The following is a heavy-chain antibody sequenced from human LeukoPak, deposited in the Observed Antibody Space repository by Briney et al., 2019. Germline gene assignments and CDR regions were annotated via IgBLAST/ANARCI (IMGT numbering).Heavy chain of an antibody. Sequence: SETLSLTCTVSGGSISSYYWTWIRQPPGKGLEWIGYIHYSGSTNYNPSLKSRVSISVDTSKNEFSLKLSSVTAADTAVYYCARDFLACSRASCLNWFDPWGQGTLVTVSS. J-gene: IGHJ5*02. V-gene: IGHV4-59*01. CDR2: IHYSGST. CDR3: ARDFLACSRASCLNWFDP. D-gene: IGHD2-2*01. CDR1: GGSISSYY.